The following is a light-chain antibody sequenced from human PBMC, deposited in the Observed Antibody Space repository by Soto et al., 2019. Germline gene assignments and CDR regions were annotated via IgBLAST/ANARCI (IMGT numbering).Light chain of an antibody. Sequence: QSVLTQPASVSGSPRQSITISCTRTSSDVGGYNYVSWYQQHPGKAPKLMIYDVSNRPSGVSNRLSGSKSGNTASLTISGLQAEDEADYYCSSYTTSSTYVFGTGTKVTVL. V-gene: IGLV2-14*01. J-gene: IGLJ1*01. CDR2: DVS. CDR3: SSYTTSSTYV. CDR1: SSDVGGYNY.